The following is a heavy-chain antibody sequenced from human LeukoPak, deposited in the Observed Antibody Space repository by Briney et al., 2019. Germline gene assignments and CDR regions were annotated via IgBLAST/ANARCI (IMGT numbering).Heavy chain of an antibody. V-gene: IGHV4-30-2*01. D-gene: IGHD2-2*01. J-gene: IGHJ4*02. CDR1: GGSISSGGYY. CDR3: ATSNDIVVVPAAGGGIDY. CDR2: IYHSGST. Sequence: SETLSLTCTVSGGSISSGGYYWSWIRQPPGKGLEWIGYIYHSGSTYYNPSLKSRVTISVDRSKNQFSLKLSSVTAADTAVYYCATSNDIVVVPAAGGGIDYWGQGTLVTVSS.